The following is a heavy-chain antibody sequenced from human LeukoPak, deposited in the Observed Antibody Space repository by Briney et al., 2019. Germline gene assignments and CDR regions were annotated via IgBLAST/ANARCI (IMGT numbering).Heavy chain of an antibody. D-gene: IGHD6-19*01. V-gene: IGHV3-23*01. Sequence: PGGSLRLSCAASGFSFRDYAMSWVRQAPGKGLESVSAITGPGEGAFYADSVQGRFTISRDNYKNILYLQMNSLRADDTAVYFCAKRIYGWYQIDYWGQGTLLTVSS. CDR1: GFSFRDYA. J-gene: IGHJ4*02. CDR3: AKRIYGWYQIDY. CDR2: ITGPGEGA.